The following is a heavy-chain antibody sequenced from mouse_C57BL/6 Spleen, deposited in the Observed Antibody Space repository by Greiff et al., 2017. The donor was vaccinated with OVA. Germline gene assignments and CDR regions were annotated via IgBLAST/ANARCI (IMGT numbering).Heavy chain of an antibody. CDR1: GYTFTSYW. V-gene: IGHV1-50*01. D-gene: IGHD3-2*02. Sequence: QVQLQQPGAELVKPGASVKLSCKASGYTFTSYWMQWVKQRPGQGLEWIGEIDPSDSYTNYHQKFKGKATLTVDTSSSTAYMQLSSLTAEDSAGYDCARGLRLYYFDYWGQGTTRTVSS. CDR2: IDPSDSYT. J-gene: IGHJ2*01. CDR3: ARGLRLYYFDY.